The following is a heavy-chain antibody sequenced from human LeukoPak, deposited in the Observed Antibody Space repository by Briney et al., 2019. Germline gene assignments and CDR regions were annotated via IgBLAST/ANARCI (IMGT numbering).Heavy chain of an antibody. CDR2: INHSGST. Sequence: SETLSLTCAVYGGSFSGYYWSWIRQPPGKGLEWIGEINHSGSTNYNPSLKSRVTISVDTSKNQFSLKLSSVTAADTAVYYCARHHTYYYDSSGYYASYYFDYWGQGTLVTVSS. CDR3: ARHHTYYYDSSGYYASYYFDY. CDR1: GGSFSGYY. V-gene: IGHV4-34*01. D-gene: IGHD3-22*01. J-gene: IGHJ4*02.